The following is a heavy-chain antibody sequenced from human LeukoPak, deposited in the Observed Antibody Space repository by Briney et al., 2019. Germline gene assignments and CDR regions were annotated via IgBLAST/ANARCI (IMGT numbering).Heavy chain of an antibody. CDR3: VRGMGD. J-gene: IGHJ4*02. CDR2: VSSSGGFI. V-gene: IGHV3-21*01. Sequence: GGSLRLSCAASGFSFSSYSMNWVRQAPGKGLEWVSSVSSSGGFIYYADSVKGRFTISRDNAKNALYLQMNSLRVEDTAVYYCVRGMGDWGQGTLVTVSS. CDR1: GFSFSSYS. D-gene: IGHD1-26*01.